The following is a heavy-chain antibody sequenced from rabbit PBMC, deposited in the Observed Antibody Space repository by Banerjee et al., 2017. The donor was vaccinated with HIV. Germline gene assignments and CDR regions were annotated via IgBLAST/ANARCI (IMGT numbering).Heavy chain of an antibody. J-gene: IGHJ4*01. V-gene: IGHV1S45*01. CDR2: IYNGDGNT. CDR3: ARAAGYPYYFNL. Sequence: QQQLEESGGGLVKPGGSLNLSCKASGFTLSSNAMCWVRQAPGKGLEWIACIYNGDGNTYYASWAKGRFTISKTSSTTVTLQMTSLTAADTATYFCARAAGYPYYFNLWGPGTLVTVS. D-gene: IGHD3-3*01. CDR1: GFTLSSNA.